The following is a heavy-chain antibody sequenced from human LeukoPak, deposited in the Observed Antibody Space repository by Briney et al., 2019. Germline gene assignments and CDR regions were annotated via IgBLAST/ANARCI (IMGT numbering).Heavy chain of an antibody. V-gene: IGHV3-30*02. CDR1: GFTFSSYG. Sequence: GGSLRLSCAASGFTFSSYGMHWVRQAPGKGLEWVAFIRYDGSNKYYADSVKGRFTISRDNSKNTLYLQMNSLRAEDTAVYYCAKGFSAGSRYFQHWGQGTLVTVSS. CDR2: IRYDGSNK. J-gene: IGHJ1*01. D-gene: IGHD3-10*01. CDR3: AKGFSAGSRYFQH.